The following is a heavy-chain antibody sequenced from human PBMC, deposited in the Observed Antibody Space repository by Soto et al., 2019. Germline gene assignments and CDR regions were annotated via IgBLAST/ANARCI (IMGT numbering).Heavy chain of an antibody. J-gene: IGHJ6*02. Sequence: SVKVSCKASGGTFSSYAISWVRQAPGQGLEWMGGIIPIFGTANYAQKFQGRVTITADKSTSTAYMELSSLRSEDTAVYYCASGGSATGWPDYYVMDVWGQVTTVTVSS. CDR3: ASGGSATGWPDYYVMDV. CDR1: GGTFSSYA. V-gene: IGHV1-69*06. CDR2: IIPIFGTA. D-gene: IGHD1-26*01.